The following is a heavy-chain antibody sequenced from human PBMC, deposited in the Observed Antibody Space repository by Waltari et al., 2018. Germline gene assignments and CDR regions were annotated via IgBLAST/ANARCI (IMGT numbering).Heavy chain of an antibody. D-gene: IGHD3-22*01. CDR3: TTEDSSGYSPDAFDI. V-gene: IGHV3-15*01. CDR2: IRSKTNGRTT. CDR1: GFTFSNAG. J-gene: IGHJ3*02. Sequence: EVQLVESGGGLVKPGGCRRLSCAAYGFTFSNAGMCWLCQALRRGLGWVGRIRSKTNGRTTYYASAVKGKFTISRDDAKDTLYLQMNILKTEDAAVYYCTTEDSSGYSPDAFDIWGQGTMVTVSS.